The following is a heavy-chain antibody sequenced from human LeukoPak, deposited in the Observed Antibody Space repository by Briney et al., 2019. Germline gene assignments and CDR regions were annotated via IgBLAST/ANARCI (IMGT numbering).Heavy chain of an antibody. V-gene: IGHV4-39*01. CDR2: IYYSGSI. D-gene: IGHD6-19*01. Sequence: SETLSLTCTVSGDSISSNSYYWGRIRQPPGKGLEWIGIIYYSGSIYYNPSLKSRVTISVDTSKNQFSLKLSSVTAADTAVHFCETMRPVAVRIDYWGRGTLVTVSS. CDR3: ETMRPVAVRIDY. J-gene: IGHJ4*02. CDR1: GDSISSNSYY.